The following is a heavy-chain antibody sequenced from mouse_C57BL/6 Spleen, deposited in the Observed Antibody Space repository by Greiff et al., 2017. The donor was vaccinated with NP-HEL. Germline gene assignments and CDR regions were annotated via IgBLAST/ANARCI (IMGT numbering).Heavy chain of an antibody. Sequence: DVKLVESGGGLVQPGGSMKLSCVASGFTFSNYWMNWVRQSPEKGLEWVAQIRLKSDNYATYYAESVKGRFTISRDDSKSSIYLQMNNLRAEETEFCYSTAGYGRSYDFEVWGTGTTVTVSS. CDR1: GFTFSNYW. CDR2: IRLKSDNYAT. J-gene: IGHJ1*03. V-gene: IGHV6-3*01. D-gene: IGHD1-1*01. CDR3: TAGYGRSYDFEV.